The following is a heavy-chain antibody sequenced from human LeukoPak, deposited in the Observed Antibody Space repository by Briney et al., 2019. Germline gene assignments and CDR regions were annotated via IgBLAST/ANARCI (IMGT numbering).Heavy chain of an antibody. Sequence: PSETLSLTCTVSGGSISSYYWSWIRQPPGKGLEWIGFIYYSGRTNYNPSLKSRVTISVDTSKNQFSLKLSSVTAADTAVYYCASHSGGYAYWGQGTLVTVSS. D-gene: IGHD5-12*01. CDR1: GGSISSYY. J-gene: IGHJ4*02. CDR3: ASHSGGYAY. V-gene: IGHV4-59*01. CDR2: IYYSGRT.